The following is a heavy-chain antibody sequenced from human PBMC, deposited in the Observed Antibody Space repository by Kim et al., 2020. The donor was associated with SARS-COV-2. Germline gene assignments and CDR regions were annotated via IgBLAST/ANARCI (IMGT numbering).Heavy chain of an antibody. CDR1: GFAFGDYA. J-gene: IGHJ6*02. V-gene: IGHV3-9*01. CDR2: ISWNSGSI. Sequence: GGSLRLSCAASGFAFGDYAMHWVRQPPGKGLEWVSGISWNSGSIGYADSVKGRFTTSRDNVKKALYLRMNSLSVEDTALYFCAKDLHSPVPGRHTYGFGNTDNYHFGMDVWGRGTTVTVSS. CDR3: AKDLHSPVPGRHTYGFGNTDNYHFGMDV. D-gene: IGHD5-18*01.